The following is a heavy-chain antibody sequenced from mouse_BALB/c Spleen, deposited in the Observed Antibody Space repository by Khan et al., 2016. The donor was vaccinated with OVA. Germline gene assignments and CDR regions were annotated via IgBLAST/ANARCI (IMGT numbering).Heavy chain of an antibody. V-gene: IGHV2-2*02. CDR2: IWSGGST. Sequence: QIQLVQSGPGLVQPSQSLSITCTVSGFSLTSYGVHWVRQSPGKGLEWLGVIWSGGSTDYNAAFISRLSISQDNSKSQVFFKMNSLQANDTAIYYCARIFIGTTDYAMDYGGQGTSVTVSS. CDR1: GFSLTSYG. D-gene: IGHD2-14*01. J-gene: IGHJ4*01. CDR3: ARIFIGTTDYAMDY.